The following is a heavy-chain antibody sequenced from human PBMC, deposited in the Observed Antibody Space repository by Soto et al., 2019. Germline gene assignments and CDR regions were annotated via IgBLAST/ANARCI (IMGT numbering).Heavy chain of an antibody. CDR1: GFIVSSNY. CDR2: IYSGGST. CDR3: ATEPSTAAGLYDY. V-gene: IGHV3-53*01. J-gene: IGHJ4*02. Sequence: PGGSLRLSCAASGFIVSSNYMTWVRQAPGKGLEWVSAIYSGGSTYYADSVKGRFTISRDNSKNTLYLQMNSLRAEDTAVYYCATEPSTAAGLYDYWGLGTLDSLSS. D-gene: IGHD6-13*01.